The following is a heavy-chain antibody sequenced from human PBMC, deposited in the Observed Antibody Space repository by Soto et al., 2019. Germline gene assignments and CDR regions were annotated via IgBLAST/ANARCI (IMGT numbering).Heavy chain of an antibody. CDR1: GGSISSSSYY. CDR3: ARQLGEHSSSWYGHDWFDP. D-gene: IGHD6-13*01. CDR2: IYYSGST. V-gene: IGHV4-39*01. J-gene: IGHJ5*02. Sequence: PSETLSLACTVSGGSISSSSYYWGWIRQPPGKGLVWIGSIYYSGSTYYNPSLKSRVTISVDTSKNQFSLKLSSVTAADTAVYYCARQLGEHSSSWYGHDWFDPWGQGTLVTVSS.